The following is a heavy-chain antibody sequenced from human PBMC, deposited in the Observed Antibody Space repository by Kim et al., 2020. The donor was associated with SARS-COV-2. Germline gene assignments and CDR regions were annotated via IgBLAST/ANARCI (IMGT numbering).Heavy chain of an antibody. D-gene: IGHD6-13*01. Sequence: DGSQKYYVDSVEGRFTISRDNAKNSVYLQMNSLRAEDTAVYYCVKGGQLYWGQGTLVTVSP. J-gene: IGHJ4*02. CDR3: VKGGQLY. CDR2: DGSQK. V-gene: IGHV3-7*03.